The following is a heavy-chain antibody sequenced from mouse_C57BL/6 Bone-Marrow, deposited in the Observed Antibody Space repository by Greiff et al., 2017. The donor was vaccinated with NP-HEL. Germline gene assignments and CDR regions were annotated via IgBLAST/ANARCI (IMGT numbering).Heavy chain of an antibody. CDR3: ARGGSSTEYFDY. J-gene: IGHJ2*01. CDR2: FHPYNDDT. D-gene: IGHD1-1*01. CDR1: GYTFTTYP. Sequence: QVQLKESGAELVKPGASVKMSCKASGYTFTTYPIEWMKQNPGKSLEWIGNFHPYNDDTKYTEKFKGKATLTVEKSSSTVYLKLSRLTSDDSAVYYCARGGSSTEYFDYWGQGTTLTVSS. V-gene: IGHV1-47*01.